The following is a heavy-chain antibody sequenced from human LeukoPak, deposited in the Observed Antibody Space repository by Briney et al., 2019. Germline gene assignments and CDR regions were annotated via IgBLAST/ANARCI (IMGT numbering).Heavy chain of an antibody. V-gene: IGHV3-30*04. CDR2: ISYDGGNK. CDR1: GFTFSSSP. Sequence: GGSLRLSCAASGFTFSSSPMHWVRQAPGKGLDWVAVISYDGGNKYYADSVKGRFTISRDSSKNTLYLQMNSLRAEDTAVYYCASLKWRWSHFDYWGQGTLVTVSS. CDR3: ASLKWRWSHFDY. J-gene: IGHJ4*02. D-gene: IGHD3-3*01.